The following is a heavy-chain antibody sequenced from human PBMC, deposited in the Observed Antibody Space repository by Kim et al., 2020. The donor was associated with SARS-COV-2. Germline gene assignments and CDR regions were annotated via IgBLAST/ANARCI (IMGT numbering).Heavy chain of an antibody. Sequence: GGSLRLSCTASGFTFGDYAMSWVRQAPGKGLEWVGFIRGNAYGGTTEYAASVKGRFTISRDDSKSIAYLQMNSLKTEDTAVYYCTRDRSYGSASYGIDFWGQGTLVTVSS. J-gene: IGHJ4*02. CDR1: GFTFGDYA. CDR3: TRDRSYGSASYGIDF. CDR2: IRGNAYGGTT. D-gene: IGHD3-10*01. V-gene: IGHV3-49*04.